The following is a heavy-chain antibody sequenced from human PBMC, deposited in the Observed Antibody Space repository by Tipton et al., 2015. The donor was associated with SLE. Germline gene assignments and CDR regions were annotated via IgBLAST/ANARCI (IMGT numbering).Heavy chain of an antibody. J-gene: IGHJ4*02. Sequence: TLSLTCTVSGVSISGGGYYWSWVRQQPGRGLEWIGFLDYSGNTYYNPSLKSRVTISVDTSKNQFSLKLSSVTAAGTAVYYCARGPQLGIHFDSWGQGTLVTVSS. CDR3: ARGPQLGIHFDS. CDR2: LDYSGNT. V-gene: IGHV4-31*03. D-gene: IGHD7-27*01. CDR1: GVSISGGGYY.